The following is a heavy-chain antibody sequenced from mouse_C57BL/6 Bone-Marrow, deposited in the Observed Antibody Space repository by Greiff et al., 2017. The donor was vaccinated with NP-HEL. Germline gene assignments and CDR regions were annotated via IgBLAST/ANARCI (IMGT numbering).Heavy chain of an antibody. CDR3: ARLITQLGRYYFDY. Sequence: QVQLQQSGPELVKPGASVKISCKASGYAFSSSWMNWVKQRPGKGLEWIGRIYPGDGDTNYNGKFKGKATLTADKSSSTAYMQLSSLTSEDSAVYVCARLITQLGRYYFDYWGQGTTLTVSS. V-gene: IGHV1-82*01. D-gene: IGHD4-1*02. J-gene: IGHJ2*01. CDR2: IYPGDGDT. CDR1: GYAFSSSW.